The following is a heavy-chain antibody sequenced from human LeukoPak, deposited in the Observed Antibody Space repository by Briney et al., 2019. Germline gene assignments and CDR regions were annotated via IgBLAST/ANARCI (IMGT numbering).Heavy chain of an antibody. D-gene: IGHD3-9*01. CDR3: ANYDILTGTNY. CDR1: GGSISSSSYY. V-gene: IGHV4-39*01. CDR2: IYYSGST. J-gene: IGHJ4*02. Sequence: PSETLCLTCTVSGGSISSSSYYWGWIRQPPGKGLEWIGSIYYSGSTYYNPSLKSRVTISVDTSKNQFSLKLSSVTAADTAVYYCANYDILTGTNYWGQGTLATVSS.